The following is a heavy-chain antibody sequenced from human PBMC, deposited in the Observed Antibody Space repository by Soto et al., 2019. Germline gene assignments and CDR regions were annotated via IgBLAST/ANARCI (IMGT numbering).Heavy chain of an antibody. D-gene: IGHD3-10*01. CDR2: INPGNGDT. V-gene: IGHV1-3*01. Sequence: GASVKVSCKASGYIFTNFAAHWVRQAPGQRPEWMGWINPGNGDTKYSEKFQGRLAITRGTSANTAYMHLSGLTSEDTAIYYCARMVRGLSVDYWGQGTLVTVSS. CDR1: GYIFTNFA. CDR3: ARMVRGLSVDY. J-gene: IGHJ4*02.